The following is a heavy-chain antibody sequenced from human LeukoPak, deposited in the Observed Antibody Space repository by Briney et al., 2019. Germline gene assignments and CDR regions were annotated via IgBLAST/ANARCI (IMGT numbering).Heavy chain of an antibody. Sequence: KPSETLSLTCTVFGGSIRRYYWSWMRQPPAKELAWIGYIYYSGSTNYNPSLKSRVTISVDTSKNQFSLKLSSVTAADTAVYYCARDEAGVGGYFDYWGQGTLVTVSS. CDR3: ARDEAGVGGYFDY. CDR2: IYYSGST. D-gene: IGHD4-23*01. CDR1: GGSIRRYY. V-gene: IGHV4-59*01. J-gene: IGHJ4*02.